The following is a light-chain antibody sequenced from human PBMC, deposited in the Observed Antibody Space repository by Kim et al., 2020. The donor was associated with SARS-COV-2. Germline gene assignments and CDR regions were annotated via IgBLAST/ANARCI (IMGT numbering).Light chain of an antibody. CDR2: GAS. Sequence: EIVLTQSPGTLSLSPGERATLSCRASQSVSGSYLAWYQQKPGQAPRLLIHGASSRATGIPDRFSGSGSGTDFTLTISSLEPEDFVVYYCQQYGSSPWTFGQGTKVDIK. V-gene: IGKV3-20*01. CDR3: QQYGSSPWT. J-gene: IGKJ1*01. CDR1: QSVSGSY.